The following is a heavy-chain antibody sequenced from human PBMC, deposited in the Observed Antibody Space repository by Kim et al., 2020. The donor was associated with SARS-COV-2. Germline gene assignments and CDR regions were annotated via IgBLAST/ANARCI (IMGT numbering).Heavy chain of an antibody. CDR2: IFHDGTT. CDR3: ARGRFGDL. J-gene: IGHJ5*02. V-gene: IGHV4-38-2*02. D-gene: IGHD3-10*01. CDR1: GSSISSGYF. Sequence: SETLSLTCTVSGSSISSGYFWGWFRQPPGKGLEWIGNIFHDGTTYQNPSLKSRVTMSMDTPKNQFSLKLTFMTAADTAVYFCARGRFGDLWGQGTLVTVSS.